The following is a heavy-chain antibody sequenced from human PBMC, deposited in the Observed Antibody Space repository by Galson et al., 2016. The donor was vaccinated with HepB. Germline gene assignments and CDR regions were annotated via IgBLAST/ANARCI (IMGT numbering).Heavy chain of an antibody. CDR3: AKDEFRGESGSHQGSYFGMNV. CDR1: GVAFTGYA. J-gene: IGHJ3*01. CDR2: ITGSGGDT. V-gene: IGHV3-23*01. Sequence: SLRLSCAASGVAFTGYAMTWVRQVPGKGLEWVSSITGSGGDTYYVDSVKGRLSISRDNSKNTLYLQMNNVRAEDTAVYYCAKDEFRGESGSHQGSYFGMNVWGQGTMVTVSS. D-gene: IGHD3-10*01.